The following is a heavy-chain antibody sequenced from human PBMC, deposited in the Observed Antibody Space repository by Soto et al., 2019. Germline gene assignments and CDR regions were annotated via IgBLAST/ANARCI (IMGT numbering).Heavy chain of an antibody. Sequence: QVQLQQWGAGLLKPSETLSLTCAVYGGSFSGYYWSWIRQPPGKGLEWIGEINHSGSTNYNPSLKSRVTISVDTSKNKFSLKLSSVTAADTAVYYCARGRGGDTIYYYYYYMDVWGKGTTVTVSS. D-gene: IGHD4-17*01. V-gene: IGHV4-34*01. CDR2: INHSGST. CDR3: ARGRGGDTIYYYYYYMDV. CDR1: GGSFSGYY. J-gene: IGHJ6*03.